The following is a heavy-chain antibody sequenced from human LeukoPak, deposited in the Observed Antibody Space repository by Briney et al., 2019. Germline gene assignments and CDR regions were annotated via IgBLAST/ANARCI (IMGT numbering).Heavy chain of an antibody. CDR1: GFTFDDYA. D-gene: IGHD3-22*01. J-gene: IGHJ4*02. CDR3: ARDRRSGYSYYFDY. CDR2: IYSGGST. Sequence: GGSLRLSCAASGFTFDDYAMHWVRQAPGKGLEWVSVIYSGGSTYYADSVKGRFTISRDNSKNTLYPQMNSLRAEDTAVYYCARDRRSGYSYYFDYWGQGTLVTVSS. V-gene: IGHV3-66*01.